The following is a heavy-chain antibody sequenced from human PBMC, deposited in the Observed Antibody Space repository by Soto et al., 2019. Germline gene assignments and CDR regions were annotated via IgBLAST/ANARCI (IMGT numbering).Heavy chain of an antibody. V-gene: IGHV3-23*01. CDR2: ISGSGGST. Sequence: PGGSLRLSCAASGFTFSSYAMSWVRQAPGEGLEWVSAISGSGGSTYYADSVKGRFTITRDNSKNTLYLQMNSLRAEDTAVYYCAKIPFYYGSGSYSSYYFDYWGQGTLVTVSS. CDR1: GFTFSSYA. D-gene: IGHD3-10*01. CDR3: AKIPFYYGSGSYSSYYFDY. J-gene: IGHJ4*02.